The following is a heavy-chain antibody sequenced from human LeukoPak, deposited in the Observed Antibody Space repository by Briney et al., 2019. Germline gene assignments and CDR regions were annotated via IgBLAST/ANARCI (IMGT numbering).Heavy chain of an antibody. D-gene: IGHD3-22*01. CDR2: IIPIFGTA. CDR3: ARDADYYDSSGYYERWFDP. CDR1: GGTFSSYA. Sequence: ASVKVSCEASGGTFSSYAISWVRQAPGQGLEWMGGIIPIFGTANYAQKFQGRVTITTDESTSTAYMELSSLRSEDTAVYYCARDADYYDSSGYYERWFDPWGQGTLVTVSS. V-gene: IGHV1-69*05. J-gene: IGHJ5*02.